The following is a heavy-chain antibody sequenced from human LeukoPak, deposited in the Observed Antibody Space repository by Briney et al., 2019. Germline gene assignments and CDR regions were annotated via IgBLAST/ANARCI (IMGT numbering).Heavy chain of an antibody. CDR3: ARDVHGDYGSGWFDP. Sequence: GALVKASCKTSGGTFNNSAISWVRQAPGQGLEWLGGIMPPFGTAGYAQKFQGRVTITKDESTRTVYLELTSLTSDDTAVYYCARDVHGDYGSGWFDPWGQGTLVSVSS. CDR2: IMPPFGTA. J-gene: IGHJ5*02. D-gene: IGHD4-17*01. CDR1: GGTFNNSA. V-gene: IGHV1-69*05.